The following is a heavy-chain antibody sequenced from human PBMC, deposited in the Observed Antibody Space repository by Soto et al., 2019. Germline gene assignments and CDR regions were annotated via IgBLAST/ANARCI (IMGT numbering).Heavy chain of an antibody. Sequence: EVQVVEAGGGLVQPGGSLRLSCAASGFTFNNYSMNWVRRAPGKGLEWISYISSSSRTIYYSDSVKGRFTISRDNAKNPPYLHMNSLRDDDTALYYCVRDSRPNYSNSLSRGWLDPWGQGTLVTVSS. CDR1: GFTFNNYS. D-gene: IGHD4-4*01. V-gene: IGHV3-48*02. CDR2: ISSSSRTI. CDR3: VRDSRPNYSNSLSRGWLDP. J-gene: IGHJ5*02.